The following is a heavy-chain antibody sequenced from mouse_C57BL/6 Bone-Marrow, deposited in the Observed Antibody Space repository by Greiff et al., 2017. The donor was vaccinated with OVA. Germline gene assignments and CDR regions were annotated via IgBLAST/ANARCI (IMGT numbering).Heavy chain of an antibody. CDR3: ASGYDYGYYYAMDY. Sequence: VQLQQSVAELVRPGASVKLSCTASGFNIKNTYMHWVKQRPEQGLEWIGRIDPANGNTKYAPKFPGKATITADTSSNTAYLPLRSLTSEDTAIYYCASGYDYGYYYAMDYWGQGTSVTVSS. J-gene: IGHJ4*01. V-gene: IGHV14-3*01. CDR2: IDPANGNT. D-gene: IGHD2-4*01. CDR1: GFNIKNTY.